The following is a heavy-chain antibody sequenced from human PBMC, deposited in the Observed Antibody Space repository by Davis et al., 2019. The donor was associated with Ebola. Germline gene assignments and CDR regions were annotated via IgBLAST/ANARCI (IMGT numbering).Heavy chain of an antibody. D-gene: IGHD2-15*01. J-gene: IGHJ4*02. V-gene: IGHV3-64D*06. Sequence: GGSLRLSCSASGFTFSSYAMHWVRQAPGKGLESVSRMSTNGETTYYAESVKGRFTISRDNSKDTLYLQMRSLRTEDTAVYYCVKDRFTVVVVHGGFDFWGQGALVTVSS. CDR2: MSTNGETT. CDR1: GFTFSSYA. CDR3: VKDRFTVVVVHGGFDF.